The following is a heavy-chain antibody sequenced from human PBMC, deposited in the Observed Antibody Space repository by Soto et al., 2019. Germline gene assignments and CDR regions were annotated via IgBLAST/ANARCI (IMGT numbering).Heavy chain of an antibody. J-gene: IGHJ4*02. CDR3: ARYNSYAIDY. D-gene: IGHD2-8*01. CDR1: GTSISSYY. V-gene: IGHV4-59*01. Sequence: ETLSLTCTVSGTSISSYYWSWIRQPPGKGLEWIANIHYSGTTNYNPSLASRVTLSVDTSKNQFSLKMTSVTAADRAMYFCARYNSYAIDYWGRGTLVTVSS. CDR2: IHYSGTT.